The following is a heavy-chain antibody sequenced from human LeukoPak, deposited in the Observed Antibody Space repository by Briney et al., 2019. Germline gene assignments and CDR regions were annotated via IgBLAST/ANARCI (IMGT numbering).Heavy chain of an antibody. J-gene: IGHJ5*02. CDR3: AKDRLIAVAHNWFDP. CDR1: GFTFSSYA. Sequence: PGGSLRLSCAASGFTFSSYAMSWVRQAPGKGLEWVSTISGSGGSTYYADSVKGRFTISRDNSKNTLYLQMNSLRAEDTAVYYCAKDRLIAVAHNWFDPWGQGTLVAVSS. V-gene: IGHV3-23*01. CDR2: ISGSGGST. D-gene: IGHD6-19*01.